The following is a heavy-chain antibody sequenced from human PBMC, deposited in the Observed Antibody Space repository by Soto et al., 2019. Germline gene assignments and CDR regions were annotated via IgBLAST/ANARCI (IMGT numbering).Heavy chain of an antibody. Sequence: EVQLLESGGGLVQPGGSLRLSCGVSGFTFNDFEMNWVRQAPGKGLEWLAYIDGSGTTKKYADSVRGRFTISRDNPNNDLFLAMSSLSAADTAIYSRARGFGRFNYPGQGALVSVSS. CDR1: GFTFNDFE. CDR3: ARGFGRFNY. V-gene: IGHV3-48*03. CDR2: IDGSGTTK. D-gene: IGHD3-10*01. J-gene: IGHJ4*02.